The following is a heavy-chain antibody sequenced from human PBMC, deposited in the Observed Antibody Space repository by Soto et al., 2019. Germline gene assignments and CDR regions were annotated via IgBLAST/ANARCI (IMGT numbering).Heavy chain of an antibody. J-gene: IGHJ4*02. CDR2: ISYDGSNK. Sequence: QVQLVESGGGVVQPGRSLRLSCAASGFTFSSYAMHWVRQAPGKGLEWVAVISYDGSNKYYADSVKGRFTISRDNSKNTLYLQMNSLRAEDTAVYYCARTSALTLHWGQGTLVTVSS. CDR3: ARTSALTLH. D-gene: IGHD6-6*01. CDR1: GFTFSSYA. V-gene: IGHV3-30-3*01.